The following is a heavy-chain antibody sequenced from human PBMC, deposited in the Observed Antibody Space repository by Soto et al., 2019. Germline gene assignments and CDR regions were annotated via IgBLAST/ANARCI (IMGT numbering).Heavy chain of an antibody. V-gene: IGHV4-30-4*01. D-gene: IGHD5-12*01. CDR1: GGSISSGDYY. CDR3: ARWGDGYNLWVHAFDI. Sequence: SETLSLTCTVSGGSISSGDYYWSWIRQPPGKGLEWIGYIYYSGSTYYNPSLKSRVTISVDTSKNQFSLKLSSVTAADTAVYYCARWGDGYNLWVHAFDIRGQGIMVTVSS. J-gene: IGHJ3*02. CDR2: IYYSGST.